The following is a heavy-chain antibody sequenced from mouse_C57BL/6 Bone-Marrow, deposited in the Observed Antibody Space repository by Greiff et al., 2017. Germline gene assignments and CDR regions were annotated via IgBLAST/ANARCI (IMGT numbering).Heavy chain of an antibody. J-gene: IGHJ2*01. V-gene: IGHV6-6*01. Sequence: EVKLVESGGGLVQPGGSMKLSCAASGFTFSDAWMDWVRQSPEKGLEWVAEIRNKANNHATYYAESVKGRFTISRDDSKSSVYLQMNSLRAEDTGIYYCTRGITTVVAFDYWGQGTTLTVSS. CDR3: TRGITTVVAFDY. D-gene: IGHD1-1*01. CDR1: GFTFSDAW. CDR2: IRNKANNHAT.